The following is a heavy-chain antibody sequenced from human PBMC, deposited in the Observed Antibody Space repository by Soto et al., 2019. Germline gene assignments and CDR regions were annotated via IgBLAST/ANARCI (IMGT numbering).Heavy chain of an antibody. CDR2: SNGVNGIR. V-gene: IGHV1-3*02. CDR1: GYTFRSYA. CDR3: ARVSYSDALDV. Sequence: QVQLVQSGAEVRTPGASVKISCKASGYTFRSYAVQWVRQAPGQRLEWVGWSNGVNGIRKFSPELQDKVTITRDTAASTIYMDLSSLTSDDTAVYYCARVSYSDALDVWGQRTTVTVSS. D-gene: IGHD4-17*01. J-gene: IGHJ6*02.